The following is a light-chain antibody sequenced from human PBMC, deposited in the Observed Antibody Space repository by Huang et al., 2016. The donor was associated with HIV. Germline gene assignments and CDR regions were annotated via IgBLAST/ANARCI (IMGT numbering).Light chain of an antibody. J-gene: IGKJ2*01. CDR2: ATS. Sequence: DIQMTQSPSSLSASVGDRVTITCRESQCITKSLVWYQQKPGKAPKLLLFATSSLEGGVPSRFSGSGSGTDFTLTISSLQPEDFATYYCQQYYNSPYTFGQGTKLEIK. CDR1: QCITKS. V-gene: IGKV1-NL1*01. CDR3: QQYYNSPYT.